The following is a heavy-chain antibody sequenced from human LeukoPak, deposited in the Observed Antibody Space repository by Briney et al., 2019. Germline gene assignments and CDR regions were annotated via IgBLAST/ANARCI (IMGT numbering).Heavy chain of an antibody. J-gene: IGHJ4*02. CDR3: AKVERGGAFDY. CDR1: GFTFDDYT. Sequence: GGSLRLSCAASGFTFDDYTMHWVRQAPGKGLEWDSLISWDGGSTYYADSVKGRCTISRGNSKNSLYLQMNSLRTEDTALYYCAKVERGGAFDYWGQGTLVTVSS. V-gene: IGHV3-43*01. D-gene: IGHD1-26*01. CDR2: ISWDGGST.